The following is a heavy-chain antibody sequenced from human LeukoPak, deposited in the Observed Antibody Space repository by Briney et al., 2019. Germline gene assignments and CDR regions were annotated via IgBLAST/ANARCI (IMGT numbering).Heavy chain of an antibody. D-gene: IGHD6-19*01. V-gene: IGHV4-34*01. CDR1: GGSFSGYY. Sequence: SETLSLTCAVYGGSFSGYYWSWIRQPPGKGLEWIGEINHSGSTNYNPSHKSRVTISVDTSKNQFSLKLSSVTAADTAVYYCARGSLWLGLYYFDYWGQGTLVTVSS. J-gene: IGHJ4*02. CDR2: INHSGST. CDR3: ARGSLWLGLYYFDY.